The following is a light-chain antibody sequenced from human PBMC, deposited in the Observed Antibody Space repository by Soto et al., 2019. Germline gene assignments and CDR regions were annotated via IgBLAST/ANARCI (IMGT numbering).Light chain of an antibody. J-gene: IGLJ3*02. CDR1: NSNVGSNT. Sequence: QSVLTQPPSASGTPGQRVTISCSGSNSNVGSNTVHWYQHLPGTAPKLLIYGNNQRPSGVPDRISGSKSGNTASLTISGLQAEDEADYYCCSYAGSYTWVFGGGTKLTVL. V-gene: IGLV1-44*01. CDR3: CSYAGSYTWV. CDR2: GNN.